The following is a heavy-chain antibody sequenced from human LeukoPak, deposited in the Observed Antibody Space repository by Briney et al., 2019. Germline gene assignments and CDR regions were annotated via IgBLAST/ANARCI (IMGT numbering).Heavy chain of an antibody. J-gene: IGHJ3*02. Sequence: GASVKVSCKASGYTFTNYPMNWVRQAPGQGLEWMGWINTDTGNPTYAQGFSGRFVFSLDTSVSTAYLQISSLKAEDTALYYCARGSFTDGFDIWGQGTMVTVSS. CDR2: INTDTGNP. D-gene: IGHD1-26*01. CDR1: GYTFTNYP. V-gene: IGHV7-4-1*02. CDR3: ARGSFTDGFDI.